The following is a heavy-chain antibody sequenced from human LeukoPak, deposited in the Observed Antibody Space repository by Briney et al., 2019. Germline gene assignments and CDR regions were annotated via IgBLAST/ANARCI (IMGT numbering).Heavy chain of an antibody. CDR3: ARVSAAILHDAFDI. CDR1: GGSISSGGYY. J-gene: IGHJ3*02. V-gene: IGHV4-30-2*01. D-gene: IGHD2-2*01. Sequence: SETLSLTCTVSGGSISSGGYYWSWIRRPPGKGLEWIGYIYHSGSTYYNPSLKSRVTISVDRSKNQFSLKLSSVTAADTAVYYCARVSAAILHDAFDIWGQGTMVTVSS. CDR2: IYHSGST.